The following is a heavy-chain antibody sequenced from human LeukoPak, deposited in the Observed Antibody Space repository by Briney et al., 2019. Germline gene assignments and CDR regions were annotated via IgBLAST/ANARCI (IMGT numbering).Heavy chain of an antibody. J-gene: IGHJ4*02. Sequence: SETLSLTCTVSGGSISSSSYYWGWFRQPPGKGLEWIGSIYYSGSTYYNPSLKSRVTISVDTSKNQFSLKLSSVTAADTAVYYCARAVVEFDYWGQGTLVTVSS. CDR1: GGSISSSSYY. V-gene: IGHV4-39*01. CDR3: ARAVVEFDY. D-gene: IGHD2-15*01. CDR2: IYYSGST.